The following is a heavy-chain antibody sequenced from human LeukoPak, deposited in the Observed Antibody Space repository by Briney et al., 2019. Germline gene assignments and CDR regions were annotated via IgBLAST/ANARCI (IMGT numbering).Heavy chain of an antibody. V-gene: IGHV4-34*01. CDR3: AVTIVGAPWDWFDP. J-gene: IGHJ5*02. D-gene: IGHD1-26*01. CDR1: GGSFSGYY. CDR2: INHSGST. Sequence: PSETLSLTCAVYGGSFSGYYWSWIRQPPGKGLEWIGEINHSGSTNYNPSLKSRVTISVDTSKNQFSLELSSVTAADTAVYYCAVTIVGAPWDWFDPWGQGTLVTVSS.